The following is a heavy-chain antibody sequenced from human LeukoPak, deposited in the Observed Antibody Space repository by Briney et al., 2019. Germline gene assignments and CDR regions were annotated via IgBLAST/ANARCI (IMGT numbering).Heavy chain of an antibody. Sequence: GGSLRLSCAASGFTFSSYAMSWVRQAPGKGLEWVSAISGSGGSTYYADSVKGRFTISRDNSKNTLYLQMNSLRAEDTAVYYCARDLGGGTPVPAAINVEVGWENWFDPWGQGTLVTVSS. CDR1: GFTFSSYA. V-gene: IGHV3-23*01. CDR3: ARDLGGGTPVPAAINVEVGWENWFDP. J-gene: IGHJ5*02. CDR2: ISGSGGST. D-gene: IGHD2-2*01.